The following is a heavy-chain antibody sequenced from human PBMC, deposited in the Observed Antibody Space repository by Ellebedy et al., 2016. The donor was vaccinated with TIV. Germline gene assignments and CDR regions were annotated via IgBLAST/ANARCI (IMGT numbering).Heavy chain of an antibody. CDR2: IAPRDSYT. CDR3: ARALHTGNYVNWFDP. J-gene: IGHJ5*02. CDR1: GYSLANYW. V-gene: IGHV5-10-1*01. Sequence: ASVKVSCKGSGYSLANYWISWVRQMPGKGLEWMGRIAPRDSYTNYSPSFQGHVTISADKSISTAYLQWSSLKASDTAMYYCARALHTGNYVNWFDPWGQGTLVTVSS. D-gene: IGHD3-16*01.